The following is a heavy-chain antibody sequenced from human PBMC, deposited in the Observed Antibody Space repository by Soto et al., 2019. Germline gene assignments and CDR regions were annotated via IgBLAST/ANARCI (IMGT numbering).Heavy chain of an antibody. CDR1: GYTFTSYG. Sequence: ASVKVSCKASGYTFTSYGISWVRQAPGQGLEWMGWISAYNGNTNYAQKLQGRVTMTTDTSTSTAYMELRSLSSDDTAVYYCARGQDSSSWYYFDYWGQGTLVTVSS. CDR3: ARGQDSSSWYYFDY. V-gene: IGHV1-18*01. CDR2: ISAYNGNT. D-gene: IGHD6-13*01. J-gene: IGHJ4*02.